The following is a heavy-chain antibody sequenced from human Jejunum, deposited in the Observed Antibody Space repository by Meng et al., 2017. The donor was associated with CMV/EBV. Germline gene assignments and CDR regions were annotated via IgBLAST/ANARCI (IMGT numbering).Heavy chain of an antibody. D-gene: IGHD6-13*01. CDR2: TYYRSKWYS. J-gene: IGHJ4*02. V-gene: IGHV6-1*01. CDR3: ARGEDSSLDY. Sequence: HLQQSGPGLVKPPQTLSPTCAISGDSVSSNTVAWNWIRLSPSRGLEWLGRTYYRSKWYSEYTVSVRSRISITPDTSKNQFSLQLTSVTPDDTAVYYCARGEDSSLDYWGQGTLVTVSS. CDR1: GDSVSSNTVA.